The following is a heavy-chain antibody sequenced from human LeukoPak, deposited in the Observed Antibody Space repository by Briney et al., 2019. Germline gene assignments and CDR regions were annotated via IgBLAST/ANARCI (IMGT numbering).Heavy chain of an antibody. CDR3: GRDPWQQLVRFDC. CDR2: ISSSTTYI. V-gene: IGHV3-21*01. CDR1: GFTLHDYS. D-gene: IGHD6-13*01. Sequence: PGGSLRLSCAASGFTLHDYSMNWVRQAPGKGLEWVSSISSSTTYIYYADSVKGRFTISRDDAKNSLHLQMDSLSAEDTAVYYCGRDPWQQLVRFDCWGQGTLVTVSS. J-gene: IGHJ4*02.